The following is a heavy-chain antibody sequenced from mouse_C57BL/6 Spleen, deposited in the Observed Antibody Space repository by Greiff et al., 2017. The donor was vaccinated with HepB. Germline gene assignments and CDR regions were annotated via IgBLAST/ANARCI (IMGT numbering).Heavy chain of an antibody. CDR3: ARPGDYEEVDY. CDR1: GFTFSDYG. Sequence: EVQLVESGGGLVKPGGSLKLSCAASGFTFSDYGMHWVRQAPEKGLAWVAYISRGSSSIYYADTVKGRFTIARDNATNTLFLQMTSLRSEETAMYYCARPGDYEEVDYWGQGTTLTVAS. J-gene: IGHJ2*01. CDR2: ISRGSSSI. V-gene: IGHV5-17*01. D-gene: IGHD2-4*01.